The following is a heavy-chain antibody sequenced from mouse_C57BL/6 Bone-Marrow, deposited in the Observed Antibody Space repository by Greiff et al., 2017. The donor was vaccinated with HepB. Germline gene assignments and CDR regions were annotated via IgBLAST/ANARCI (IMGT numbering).Heavy chain of an antibody. J-gene: IGHJ1*03. D-gene: IGHD2-12*01. CDR3: ARNYREYFDV. V-gene: IGHV3-6*01. CDR1: GYSITSGYY. Sequence: EVQLQESGPGLVKPSQSLSLTCSVTGYSITSGYYWNWIRQFPGNKLEWMGYISYDGSNNYNPALKNRISITRDTSTNQFFLKLNSVTTEDTATYYCARNYREYFDVWGTGTTVTVSS. CDR2: ISYDGSN.